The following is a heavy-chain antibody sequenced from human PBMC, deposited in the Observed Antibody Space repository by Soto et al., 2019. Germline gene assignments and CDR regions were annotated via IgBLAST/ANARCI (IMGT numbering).Heavy chain of an antibody. V-gene: IGHV3-23*01. CDR2: ISGSGGST. J-gene: IGHJ3*02. CDR1: GFTFSSYA. Sequence: EVQLLESGGGLVQPGGSLRLSCAASGFTFSSYAMSWVRQAPGKGLEWVSAISGSGGSTYYADSVKGRFTISRDNSKNTLYLQMNSLRAEDTAVYYCAKDNVPHPPTVRGVIGRGAFDIWGQGTMVTVSS. D-gene: IGHD3-10*01. CDR3: AKDNVPHPPTVRGVIGRGAFDI.